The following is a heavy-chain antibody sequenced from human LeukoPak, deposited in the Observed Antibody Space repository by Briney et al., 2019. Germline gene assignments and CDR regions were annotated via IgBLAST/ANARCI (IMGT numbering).Heavy chain of an antibody. CDR2: TNHSGST. J-gene: IGHJ4*02. CDR1: AGSFSGYY. CDR3: ARGSFWSGYQHVDY. V-gene: IGHV4-34*01. Sequence: SETLSLTCAVDAGSFSGYYWSWIRQPPGKGLEWIGETNHSGSTNYNPSLKSLVTISVDTSKTQFSLKLSSVPAADTAVYYCARGSFWSGYQHVDYWGQGTLVTVSS. D-gene: IGHD3-3*01.